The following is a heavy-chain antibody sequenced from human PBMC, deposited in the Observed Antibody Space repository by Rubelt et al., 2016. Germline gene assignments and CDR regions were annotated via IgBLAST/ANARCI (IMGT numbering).Heavy chain of an antibody. CDR2: IYYSGST. J-gene: IGHJ4*02. D-gene: IGHD2-21*01. Sequence: QVQLQESGPGLVKPSETLSLTCTVSGGSISSYYWSWIRQPPGKGLEWIGYIYYSGSTNYNPSLKSRVTISVDTSKNQFSLKLSSVTAADTAVYYCARASGYEAGGAYYWGQGTLVTVSS. CDR3: ARASGYEAGGAYY. CDR1: GGSISSYY. V-gene: IGHV4-59*12.